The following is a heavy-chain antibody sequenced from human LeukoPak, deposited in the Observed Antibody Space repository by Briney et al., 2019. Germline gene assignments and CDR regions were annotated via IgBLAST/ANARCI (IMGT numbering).Heavy chain of an antibody. D-gene: IGHD3-3*01. CDR1: GFTFGKYW. J-gene: IGHJ4*02. CDR2: IKLDGSEK. V-gene: IGHV3-7*03. CDR3: ARDQYDTWSRRGNFDS. Sequence: PGRSLRLSCVASGFTFGKYWMSWVRQAPGKGLEWVANIKLDGSEKNYVDSVKGRFTIPRDNTKNSLYLQMNSLRAEDTAVFYCARDQYDTWSRRGNFDSWGQGTLVIVSS.